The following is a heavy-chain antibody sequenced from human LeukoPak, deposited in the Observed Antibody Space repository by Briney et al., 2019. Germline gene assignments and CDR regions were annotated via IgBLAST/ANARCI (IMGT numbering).Heavy chain of an antibody. Sequence: GGSLRLSCAASGFTFSSDWMHWVRQAPGKGLVWVSRINSDGSTTKYADSVRGRFTISRDNAKNTLNLQMNSLGAEDTAVYYCARDRYYSFDYWGQGTLVTVSS. J-gene: IGHJ4*02. CDR1: GFTFSSDW. V-gene: IGHV3-74*03. CDR2: INSDGSTT. D-gene: IGHD2-15*01. CDR3: ARDRYYSFDY.